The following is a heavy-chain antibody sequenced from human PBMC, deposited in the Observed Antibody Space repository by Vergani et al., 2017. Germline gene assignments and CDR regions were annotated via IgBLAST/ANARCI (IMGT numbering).Heavy chain of an antibody. CDR2: ISYDGSNK. CDR1: GFTFSSYA. D-gene: IGHD2/OR15-2a*01. J-gene: IGHJ6*03. Sequence: VQLVESGGGLVKRGGSLRLSCAASGFTFSSYAMHWVRQAPGKGLEWVAVISYDGSNKYYADSVKGRFTISRDNSKNTLYLQMNSLRAEDTAVYYCARDSIGVDYYYYYMDVWGKGTTVTVSS. V-gene: IGHV3-30-3*01. CDR3: ARDSIGVDYYYYYMDV.